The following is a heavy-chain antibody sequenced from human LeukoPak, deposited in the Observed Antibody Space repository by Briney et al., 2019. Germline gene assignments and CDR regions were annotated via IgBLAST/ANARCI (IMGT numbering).Heavy chain of an antibody. Sequence: GGSLRLSCAASGFTFSSYGMHWVRQAPGKGLEWVAFIRYDGSDENYADSVKGRFTISRDNSKNTLYLQMNSLRAEDTAVYYCARDRWDTMIVVVLDYWGQGTLVTVSS. CDR3: ARDRWDTMIVVVLDY. J-gene: IGHJ4*02. CDR1: GFTFSSYG. D-gene: IGHD3-22*01. V-gene: IGHV3-30*02. CDR2: IRYDGSDE.